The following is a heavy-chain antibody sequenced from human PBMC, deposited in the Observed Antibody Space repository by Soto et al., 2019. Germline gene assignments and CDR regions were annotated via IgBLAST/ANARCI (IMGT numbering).Heavy chain of an antibody. J-gene: IGHJ4*02. CDR1: GGSVSSGSYY. CDR2: IYYSGST. Sequence: PSETLSLTCTVSGGSVSSGSYYWSWIRQPPGKGLEWIGYIYYSGSTNYNPSLKSRVTISVDTSKNQFSLKLSSVTAADTAVYYCARSIRFLEWLPDYWGQGTLVTVSS. D-gene: IGHD3-3*01. V-gene: IGHV4-61*01. CDR3: ARSIRFLEWLPDY.